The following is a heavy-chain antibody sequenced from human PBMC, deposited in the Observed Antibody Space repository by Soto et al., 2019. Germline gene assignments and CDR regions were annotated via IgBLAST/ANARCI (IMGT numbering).Heavy chain of an antibody. J-gene: IGHJ4*02. D-gene: IGHD3-3*01. CDR1: GGSFSGYY. V-gene: IGHV4-34*01. CDR2: INHSGST. Sequence: PSETLSLTCAVYGGSFSGYYWSWIRQPPGKGLEWIGEINHSGSTNYNPSLKSRVTISVDTSKNQFSLKLSSVTAADTAVYYCARLRFLEWLSSRAFDYWGQGTLVTVS. CDR3: ARLRFLEWLSSRAFDY.